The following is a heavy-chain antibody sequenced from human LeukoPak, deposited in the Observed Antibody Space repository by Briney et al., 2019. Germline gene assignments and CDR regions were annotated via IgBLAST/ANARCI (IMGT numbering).Heavy chain of an antibody. CDR3: ARTYSSGQGAYY. Sequence: SETLSLTCTVSGDSISSSGCYWGWLRQPPGMGLEWIGSIHNSGTTCFNPSLKSRVTISVDASKNQFSLKLSSVAAADTAIYYCARTYSSGQGAYYWGQGTLVTVSS. D-gene: IGHD3-22*01. CDR2: IHNSGTT. V-gene: IGHV4-39*07. J-gene: IGHJ4*02. CDR1: GDSISSSGCY.